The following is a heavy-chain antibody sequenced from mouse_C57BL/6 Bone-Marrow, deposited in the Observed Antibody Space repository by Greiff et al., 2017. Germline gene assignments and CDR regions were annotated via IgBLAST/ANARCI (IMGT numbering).Heavy chain of an antibody. CDR2: ISNLAYSI. CDR1: GFTFSDYG. D-gene: IGHD1-1*01. V-gene: IGHV5-15*01. Sequence: EVKLMESGGGLVQPGGSLKLSCAASGFTFSDYGMAWVRQAPRKGPEWVAFISNLAYSIYYADTVTGRFTISRENAKNTLYLEMSSLRSEDTAMYYGDRRGYYGSYYYAVGCWGKGATVTV. CDR3: DRRGYYGSYYYAVGC. J-gene: IGHJ4*01.